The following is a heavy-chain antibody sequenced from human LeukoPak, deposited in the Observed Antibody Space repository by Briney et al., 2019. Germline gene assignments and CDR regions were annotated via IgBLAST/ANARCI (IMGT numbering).Heavy chain of an antibody. D-gene: IGHD2-15*01. V-gene: IGHV3-33*08. CDR1: GFTFSSYS. CDR3: ASSRMVVPFDI. CDR2: IWYDGSNK. J-gene: IGHJ3*02. Sequence: GGSLRLSCAASGFTFSSYSMNWVRQAPGKGLEWVAVIWYDGSNKYYADSVKGRFTISRDNSKNTLYLQMNSLRAEDTAVYYCASSRMVVPFDIWGQGTMVTVSS.